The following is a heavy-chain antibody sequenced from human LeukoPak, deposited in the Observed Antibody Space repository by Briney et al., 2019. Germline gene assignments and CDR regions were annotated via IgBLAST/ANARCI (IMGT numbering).Heavy chain of an antibody. Sequence: SETLSLTCTVSGGSNSSYYWSWIRQHPGKGLEWIGYIYYSGSTNYNPSLKSRVTISVDTSKNQFSLKLSSVTAADTAVYYCAREDYGDYAETAFDIWGQGTMVTVSS. V-gene: IGHV4-59*01. CDR1: GGSNSSYY. CDR2: IYYSGST. D-gene: IGHD4-17*01. CDR3: AREDYGDYAETAFDI. J-gene: IGHJ3*02.